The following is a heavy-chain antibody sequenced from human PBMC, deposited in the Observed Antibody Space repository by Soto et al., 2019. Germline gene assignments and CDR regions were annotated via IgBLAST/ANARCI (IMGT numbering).Heavy chain of an antibody. V-gene: IGHV4-4*02. CDR1: SASISSGNW. D-gene: IGHD3-16*01. J-gene: IGHJ4*02. Sequence: QVQLQESGPGLVKPSGTLSLTCAVSSASISSGNWWSWVRQPPGEGLEWIGEIYHSGSTNYNPSLKSRVNLSVDKSKNQFSLKLSSVAGADTAVYYCARSVDYIWGSYPDYWGQGTLVTVSS. CDR3: ARSVDYIWGSYPDY. CDR2: IYHSGST.